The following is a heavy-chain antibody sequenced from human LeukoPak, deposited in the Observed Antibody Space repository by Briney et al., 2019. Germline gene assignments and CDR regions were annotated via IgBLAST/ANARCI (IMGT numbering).Heavy chain of an antibody. J-gene: IGHJ6*03. V-gene: IGHV3-21*01. CDR3: ARDPYSGMYSAYYYYYMDV. Sequence: GGSLRLSCAASGFTFNTYNMNWVRQAPGKGLEWVSSISSSSSYIYYADSVKGRFTISRDNAKNSLYLQMNSLRGEDTAVYYCARDPYSGMYSAYYYYYMDVWGKGTTVTVSS. D-gene: IGHD1-26*01. CDR1: GFTFNTYN. CDR2: ISSSSSYI.